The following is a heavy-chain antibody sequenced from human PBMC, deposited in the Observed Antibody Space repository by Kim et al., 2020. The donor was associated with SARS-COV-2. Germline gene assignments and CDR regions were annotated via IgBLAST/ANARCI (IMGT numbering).Heavy chain of an antibody. Sequence: ADSVEGRFTISRDNSKNTLYLQMNSLRAEDTAVYYCASSIAVAVGDAFDIWGQGTMVTVSS. CDR3: ASSIAVAVGDAFDI. J-gene: IGHJ3*02. D-gene: IGHD6-19*01. V-gene: IGHV3-30*01.